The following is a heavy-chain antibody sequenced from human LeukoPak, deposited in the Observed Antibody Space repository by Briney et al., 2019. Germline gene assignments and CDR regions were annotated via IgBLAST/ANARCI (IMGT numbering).Heavy chain of an antibody. V-gene: IGHV4-59*12. CDR2: VYYSGST. D-gene: IGHD3-22*01. Sequence: PSETLSLTCTVSGGSISSYYWNWIRQPPGKGLEWIGYVYYSGSTDYNPSLKSRVTISVDTSKNQFSLKLSSVTAADTAVYYCARGSDSSPWYFDLWGRGTLVTVSS. J-gene: IGHJ2*01. CDR1: GGSISSYY. CDR3: ARGSDSSPWYFDL.